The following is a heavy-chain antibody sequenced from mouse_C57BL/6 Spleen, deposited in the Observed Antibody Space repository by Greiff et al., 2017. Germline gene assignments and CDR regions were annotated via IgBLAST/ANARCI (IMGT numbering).Heavy chain of an antibody. CDR1: GYTFTDYY. CDR2: INPNNGGT. J-gene: IGHJ2*01. CDR3: ARLEDYHYFDY. Sequence: EVKLQQSGPELVKPGASVKISCKASGYTFTDYYMNWVKQSHGKSLEWIGDINPNNGGTSYNQKFKGKATLTVDKSSSTAYMELRSLTSEDSAVYYCARLEDYHYFDYWGQGTTLTVSS. V-gene: IGHV1-26*01. D-gene: IGHD2-4*01.